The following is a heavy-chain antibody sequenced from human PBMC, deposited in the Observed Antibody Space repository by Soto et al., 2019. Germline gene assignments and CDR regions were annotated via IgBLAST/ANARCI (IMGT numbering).Heavy chain of an antibody. CDR1: GDTFAFHS. Sequence: QVQLVQPGAEVERPGSSVMGSCKASGDTFAFHSINWVRQAPGLGLEWMGSINPILSMSNYAQRFQGRVTRTAVKYTSTVYMVLRSPRSENTALYCCATCKVSGYRTFDYWDQGALVTVSS. CDR3: ATCKVSGYRTFDY. J-gene: IGHJ4*02. D-gene: IGHD2-15*01. CDR2: INPILSMS. V-gene: IGHV1-69*02.